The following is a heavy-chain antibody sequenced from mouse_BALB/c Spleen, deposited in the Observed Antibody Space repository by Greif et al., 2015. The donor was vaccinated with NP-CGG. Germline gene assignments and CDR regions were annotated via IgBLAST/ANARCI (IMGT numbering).Heavy chain of an antibody. D-gene: IGHD2-2*01. Sequence: EVQLQESGGGLVQPGGSMKLSRVASGFTFSNYWMNWVRQSPEKGLEWVAEIRLKSNNYATHYAESVKGRFTISRDDSKSSVYLQMNNLRAEDAGIYYCTRWLNDWGQGTLVTVSA. CDR3: TRWLND. V-gene: IGHV6-6*02. CDR2: IRLKSNNYAT. J-gene: IGHJ3*01. CDR1: GFTFSNYW.